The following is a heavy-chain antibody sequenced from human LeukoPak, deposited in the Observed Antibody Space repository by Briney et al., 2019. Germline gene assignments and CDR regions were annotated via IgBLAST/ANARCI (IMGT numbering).Heavy chain of an antibody. D-gene: IGHD6-13*01. J-gene: IGHJ4*02. CDR2: INPNSGGT. CDR3: ATEAGQQLVRYTLDS. Sequence: ASVKVSFKAAGYTFTGDYGHCVGHAPGQGLEWMGWINPNSGGTNYAQKFQGRVTMTRDTSISTAYMELSRLRSDDTAVYYCATEAGQQLVRYTLDSWCQGILVTVSS. CDR1: GYTFTGDY. V-gene: IGHV1-2*02.